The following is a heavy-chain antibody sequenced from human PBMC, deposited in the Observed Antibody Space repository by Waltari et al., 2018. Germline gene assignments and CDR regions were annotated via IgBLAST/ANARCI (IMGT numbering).Heavy chain of an antibody. CDR3: ARGYSSSSRVAGFDY. CDR1: GGSISSGSYY. Sequence: QVQLQESGPGLVKPSQTLSLTCTVSGGSISSGSYYWSWIRQPAGKGLEWIGRIYTSGSTNYNPSLKSRVTISVDTSKNQFSLKLSSVTAADTAVYYCARGYSSSSRVAGFDYWGQGTLVTVSS. V-gene: IGHV4-61*02. J-gene: IGHJ4*02. D-gene: IGHD6-6*01. CDR2: IYTSGST.